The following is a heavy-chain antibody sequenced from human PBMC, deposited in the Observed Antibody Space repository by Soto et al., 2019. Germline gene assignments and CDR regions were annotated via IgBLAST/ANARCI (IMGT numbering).Heavy chain of an antibody. V-gene: IGHV1-18*01. CDR3: ARIYSNYEEGYYYYYMDV. D-gene: IGHD4-4*01. Sequence: ASVKVSCKASGYTFTSYGISWVRQAPGQGLEWMGWISAYNGNTNYAQKLQGRVTMTTDTSTSTAYMELRSLRSDDTAVYYCARIYSNYEEGYYYYYMDVWGKGTTVTVSS. CDR1: GYTFTSYG. J-gene: IGHJ6*03. CDR2: ISAYNGNT.